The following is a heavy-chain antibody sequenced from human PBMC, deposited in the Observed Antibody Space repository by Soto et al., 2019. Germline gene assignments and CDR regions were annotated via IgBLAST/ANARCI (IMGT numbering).Heavy chain of an antibody. D-gene: IGHD6-19*01. Sequence: GASVKVSCKASGGTFSSYAISWVRQAPGQGLEWMGGIIPIFGTANYAQKFQGRVTITADESTSTAYMELSSLRSEDTAVYYCARDYSSGWYVYFDYWGQGTRVTVSS. CDR1: GGTFSSYA. V-gene: IGHV1-69*13. CDR2: IIPIFGTA. J-gene: IGHJ4*02. CDR3: ARDYSSGWYVYFDY.